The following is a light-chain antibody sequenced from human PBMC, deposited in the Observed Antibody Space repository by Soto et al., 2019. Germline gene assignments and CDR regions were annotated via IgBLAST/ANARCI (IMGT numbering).Light chain of an antibody. J-gene: IGKJ1*01. V-gene: IGKV3-15*01. Sequence: DIVVTQSPATLSASPGERVTLSCRASQFVSSRLAWYQRRPGQVPRLLIYDTSTRAPGISARFSGSGSGTEFTLTISSLQSEDVAVYYCQEYIHWPPGMFGPGTTVDIK. CDR1: QFVSSR. CDR2: DTS. CDR3: QEYIHWPPGM.